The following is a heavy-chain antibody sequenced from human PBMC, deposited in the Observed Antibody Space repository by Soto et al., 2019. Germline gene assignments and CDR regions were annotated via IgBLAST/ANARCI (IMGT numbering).Heavy chain of an antibody. CDR2: INHSGST. J-gene: IGHJ4*02. V-gene: IGHV4-34*01. D-gene: IGHD2-15*01. Sequence: SETLSLTCAVYGGSFSGYYWSWIRQPPGKGLEWIGEINHSGSTNYNPSLKSRVTISVDTSKNQFSLKLSSVTAADTAVYYCARGSDCSGGSCYPRFDYWGQGTLVTVSS. CDR1: GGSFSGYY. CDR3: ARGSDCSGGSCYPRFDY.